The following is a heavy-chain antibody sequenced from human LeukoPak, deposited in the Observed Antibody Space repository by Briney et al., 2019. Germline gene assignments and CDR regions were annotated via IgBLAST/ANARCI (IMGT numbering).Heavy chain of an antibody. CDR2: IYYSGST. Sequence: SETLSLTCTVSGGSISSSSYYWGWIRQPPGKGLEWIGSIYYSGSTYYNPSLKSRVTKSVDTSKNQFSLKLSSVTAADTAVYYCARHSHGDYSKYYFDYWGQGTLVTVSS. J-gene: IGHJ4*02. V-gene: IGHV4-39*01. CDR3: ARHSHGDYSKYYFDY. D-gene: IGHD4-17*01. CDR1: GGSISSSSYY.